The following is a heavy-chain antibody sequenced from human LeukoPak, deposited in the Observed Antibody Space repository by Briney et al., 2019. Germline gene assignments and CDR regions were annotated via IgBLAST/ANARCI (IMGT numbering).Heavy chain of an antibody. CDR1: EFTISRYW. V-gene: IGHV3-74*01. CDR3: ARAWNTTPRSGFDI. CDR2: INNDGSIT. Sequence: LSGGSLRLSCAASEFTISRYWMHWVRQAPGKGLVWVSNINNDGSITTYADSVKRRFTISRDNDKNTLFLQMNSLGGEDTALYYCARAWNTTPRSGFDIWGLGTMVTVSS. J-gene: IGHJ3*02. D-gene: IGHD1/OR15-1a*01.